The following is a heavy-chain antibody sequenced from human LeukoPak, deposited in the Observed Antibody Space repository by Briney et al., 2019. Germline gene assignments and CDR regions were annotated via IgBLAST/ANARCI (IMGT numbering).Heavy chain of an antibody. CDR1: GGSISSYY. V-gene: IGHV4-59*01. J-gene: IGHJ3*02. CDR3: AREYYYDSSALSGAFDI. D-gene: IGHD3-22*01. Sequence: PSETLSLTCTVSGGSISSYYWSWIRQPPGKGLEWIGYIYYSGSTNYNPSLKSRVTISVDTSKNQFSLKLSSVTAADTAVYYCAREYYYDSSALSGAFDIWGQGTMVTVSS. CDR2: IYYSGST.